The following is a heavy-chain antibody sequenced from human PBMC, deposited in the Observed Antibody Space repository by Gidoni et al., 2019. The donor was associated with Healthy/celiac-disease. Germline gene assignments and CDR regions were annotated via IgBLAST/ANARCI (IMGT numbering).Heavy chain of an antibody. J-gene: IGHJ4*02. CDR3: ARVRGYYYDSSGS. Sequence: EVQLVESGGGLGKPGGSLRLSCSAPGFTFSSYSMNWVRQAPGKGLEWVSSISSSSSYIYYADSVKGRFTISRDNAKNSLYLQMNSLRAEDTAVYYCARVRGYYYDSSGSWGQGTLVTVSS. CDR2: ISSSSSYI. D-gene: IGHD3-22*01. V-gene: IGHV3-21*01. CDR1: GFTFSSYS.